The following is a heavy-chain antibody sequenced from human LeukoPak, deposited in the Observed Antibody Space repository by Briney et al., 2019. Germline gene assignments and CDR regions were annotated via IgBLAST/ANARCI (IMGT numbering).Heavy chain of an antibody. CDR3: AREDGAALDY. Sequence: GGSLRLSCAASGFTFSSYAMSWVRQAPGKGLEWVSSISSSSSYIYYADSVKGRFTISRDNAKNSLYLQMNSLRAEDTAVYYCAREDGAALDYWGQGTLVTVSS. V-gene: IGHV3-21*01. J-gene: IGHJ4*02. D-gene: IGHD3-10*01. CDR1: GFTFSSYA. CDR2: ISSSSSYI.